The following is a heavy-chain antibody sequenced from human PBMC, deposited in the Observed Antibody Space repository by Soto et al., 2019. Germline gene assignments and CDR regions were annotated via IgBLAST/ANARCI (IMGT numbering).Heavy chain of an antibody. CDR2: IIPIFGTT. CDR3: AKDGGADGYFGNWLDP. Sequence: QVQLVQSGAEVKKPGSSVKVSCKASGGTFSNYAITWVRQAPGQGLEWVGRIIPIFGTTNVAQKFQGRVTITADESTTTANMDLSGLRSHDTAVYYCAKDGGADGYFGNWLDPGGQGTLVTVSS. V-gene: IGHV1-69*15. J-gene: IGHJ5*02. D-gene: IGHD5-12*01. CDR1: GGTFSNYA.